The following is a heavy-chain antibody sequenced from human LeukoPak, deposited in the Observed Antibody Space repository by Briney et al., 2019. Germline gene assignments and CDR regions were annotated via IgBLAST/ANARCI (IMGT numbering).Heavy chain of an antibody. CDR1: GFTFNRSG. Sequence: GGSLRLSCAASGFTFNRSGMLWVRQAPGKGLEWVALIFYDGSNKYFADSVKGRFTISRDNSKSMLYLQMNSLRAEDTAVYYCAQTGDKYGSFEYWGQGTLVTVSS. D-gene: IGHD3-10*01. V-gene: IGHV3-33*01. CDR2: IFYDGSNK. J-gene: IGHJ4*02. CDR3: AQTGDKYGSFEY.